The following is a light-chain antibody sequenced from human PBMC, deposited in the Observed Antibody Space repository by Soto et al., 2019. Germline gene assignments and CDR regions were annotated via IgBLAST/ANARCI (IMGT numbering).Light chain of an antibody. J-gene: IGKJ1*01. V-gene: IGKV3-20*01. CDR2: GVS. CDR1: QSVSRNY. Sequence: EIVLTQSPGTLSLSPGERATLSCRASQSVSRNYLAWYQQKPGRAPRLLIYGVSSRAADIPDRFSGSGSGTDFSLTISRLEPEDLAVYYCQQYGTSRAFGQGNKVEIQ. CDR3: QQYGTSRA.